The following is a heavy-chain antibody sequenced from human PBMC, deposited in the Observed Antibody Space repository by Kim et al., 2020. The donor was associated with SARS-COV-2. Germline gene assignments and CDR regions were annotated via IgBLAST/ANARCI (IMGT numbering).Heavy chain of an antibody. D-gene: IGHD3-9*01. J-gene: IGHJ4*02. CDR3: ARVLELRYFDWLLSY. CDR2: ISYDGSNK. V-gene: IGHV3-30*04. CDR1: GFTFSSYA. Sequence: GGSLRLSCAASGFTFSSYAMHWVRQAPGKGLEWVAVISYDGSNKYYADSVKGRFTISRDNSKNTLYLQMNSLRAEDTAVYYCARVLELRYFDWLLSYWGQGTLVTVSS.